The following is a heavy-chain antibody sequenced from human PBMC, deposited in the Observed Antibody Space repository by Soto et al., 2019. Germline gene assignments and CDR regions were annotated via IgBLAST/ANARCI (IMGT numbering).Heavy chain of an antibody. Sequence: QVQLVESGGGVVQPGRSLRLSCAASGFTFSSYAMHWVRQAPGKGLEWVAVISYDGSNKYYADSVKGRFTISRDNSKNTLYLQMNSLRAEDTAVYYCATTVVVVAYFDYRGQGTLVTVSS. CDR1: GFTFSSYA. CDR2: ISYDGSNK. J-gene: IGHJ4*02. D-gene: IGHD2-15*01. V-gene: IGHV3-30-3*01. CDR3: ATTVVVVAYFDY.